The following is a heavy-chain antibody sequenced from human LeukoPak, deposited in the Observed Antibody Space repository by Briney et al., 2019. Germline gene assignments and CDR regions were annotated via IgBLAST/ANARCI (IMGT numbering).Heavy chain of an antibody. CDR3: AKDSNYYGSGSFSFDY. J-gene: IGHJ4*02. Sequence: PGGSLRLSCAASGFTFSSYAMSWVRQAPGKGLEWVSAISGSGGSTYYADSVKGRFTISRDNSKNTLYLQMNSLRAEDTAVYYCAKDSNYYGSGSFSFDYWGQGTLVTVSS. CDR1: GFTFSSYA. CDR2: ISGSGGST. V-gene: IGHV3-23*01. D-gene: IGHD3-10*01.